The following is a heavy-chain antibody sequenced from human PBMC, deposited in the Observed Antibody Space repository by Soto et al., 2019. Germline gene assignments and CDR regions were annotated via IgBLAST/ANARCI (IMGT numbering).Heavy chain of an antibody. CDR1: GFTFGDYA. V-gene: IGHV3-49*03. J-gene: IGHJ4*02. CDR3: TRAFDYSNSWAGY. Sequence: GGSLRLSCTASGFTFGDYAMSWFRQAPGKGLEWVGFIRGKPYGGTTEYAASVKGRFTVSRDDSKSIAYLQMNSLKTEDTAVYYCTRAFDYSNSWAGYWGQGILVTVSS. CDR2: IRGKPYGGTT. D-gene: IGHD6-6*01.